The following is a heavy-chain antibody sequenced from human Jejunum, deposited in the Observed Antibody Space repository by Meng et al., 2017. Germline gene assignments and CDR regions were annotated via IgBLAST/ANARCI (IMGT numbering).Heavy chain of an antibody. Sequence: GESLKIPCEGSGFTFSSFWMSWVRQAPGKGLEWVANIKQDGSEIFYADSMKGRFTISRDNAKNSLYQQMNSPCAADTALYYCARVTLLSTWYEMDYWGQGTLVTVSS. J-gene: IGHJ4*02. CDR1: GFTFSSFW. V-gene: IGHV3-7*01. CDR3: ARVTLLSTWYEMDY. CDR2: IKQDGSEI. D-gene: IGHD6-13*01.